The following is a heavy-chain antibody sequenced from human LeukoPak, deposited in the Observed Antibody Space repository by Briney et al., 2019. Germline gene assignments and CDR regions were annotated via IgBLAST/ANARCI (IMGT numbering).Heavy chain of an antibody. CDR2: INHSGST. V-gene: IGHV4-34*01. CDR1: GGSFSGYY. J-gene: IGHJ6*03. Sequence: PSETLSLTCAVYGGSFSGYYWSWIRQPPGKGLEWIGEINHSGSTNYNPSLKSRVTISVDTSKNQFSLKLSSVTAADTAVYYCARVSPGYYYYYYMDVWGKGTTVTISS. CDR3: ARVSPGYYYYYYMDV.